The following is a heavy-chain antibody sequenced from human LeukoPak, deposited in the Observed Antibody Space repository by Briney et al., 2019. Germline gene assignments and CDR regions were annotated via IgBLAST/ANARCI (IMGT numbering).Heavy chain of an antibody. CDR3: ARFPGYCSGGSCYYYGRDV. J-gene: IGHJ6*02. CDR1: GGSISSYY. Sequence: SETLSLTCTVSGGSISSYYWSWIRQPAGKGLEWIGRIYTSGSTNYNPSLKSRVTMSVDTSKNQFSLKLSSVTAADTAVYYCARFPGYCSGGSCYYYGRDVWGQGTTVTVSS. CDR2: IYTSGST. D-gene: IGHD2-15*01. V-gene: IGHV4-4*07.